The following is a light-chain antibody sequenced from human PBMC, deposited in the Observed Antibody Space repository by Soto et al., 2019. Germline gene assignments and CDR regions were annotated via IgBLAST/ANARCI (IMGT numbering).Light chain of an antibody. J-gene: IGKJ1*01. CDR2: GAS. Sequence: EILLTQSPGTLSLSPGDRATLSCRASQSLSSNYLAWYQQKPGQAPRLLIYGASRRATDIPDRFSGSGSGTDFALTITRLEPADFAVYFCQQYDTFPRTFGQGTKVEIQ. CDR3: QQYDTFPRT. V-gene: IGKV3-20*01. CDR1: QSLSSNY.